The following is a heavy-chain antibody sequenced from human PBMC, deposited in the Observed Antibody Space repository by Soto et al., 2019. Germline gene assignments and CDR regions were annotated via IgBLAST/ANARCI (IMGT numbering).Heavy chain of an antibody. J-gene: IGHJ3*02. CDR1: GFSLSTSGVG. Sequence: SCPTLVNPTQTLTLTCSFSGFSLSTSGVGVGWIRQSPGTALEWLALIYWSGDEHYRPSLKSRLSIIKDTSKNHVVLIMTDMDPVDTATYYCARGLATLPVFAFDIWGQGTMVTVSS. CDR3: ARGLATLPVFAFDI. CDR2: IYWSGDE. D-gene: IGHD6-6*01. V-gene: IGHV2-5*01.